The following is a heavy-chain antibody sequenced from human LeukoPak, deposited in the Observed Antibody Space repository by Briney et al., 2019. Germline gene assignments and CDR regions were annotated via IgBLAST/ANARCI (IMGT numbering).Heavy chain of an antibody. CDR3: ARLDYGDYRGAFDI. V-gene: IGHV4-39*01. Sequence: SETLSLTCTVSGGSISSSSYYWGWIRQPSGKGLEWIGSIYYSGSTYYNPSLKSRVTISVDTSKNQFSLKLSSVTAADTAVYYCARLDYGDYRGAFDIWGQGTMVTVSS. D-gene: IGHD4-17*01. CDR2: IYYSGST. CDR1: GGSISSSSYY. J-gene: IGHJ3*02.